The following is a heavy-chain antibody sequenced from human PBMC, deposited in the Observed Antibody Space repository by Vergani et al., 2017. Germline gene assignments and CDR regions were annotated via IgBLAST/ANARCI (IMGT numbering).Heavy chain of an antibody. Sequence: EVDLVESGGGLAQPGGSLRLSCEASGITFWKFGMHWVRQGPGKGLEWVSAISGSGGSTYYADSVKGRFTISRDNSKNTLYLQMNSLRAEDTAVYYCATTPSYYYDSSGYYYPFDYWGQGTLVTVSS. V-gene: IGHV3-23*04. J-gene: IGHJ4*02. CDR2: ISGSGGST. CDR1: GITFWKFG. CDR3: ATTPSYYYDSSGYYYPFDY. D-gene: IGHD3-22*01.